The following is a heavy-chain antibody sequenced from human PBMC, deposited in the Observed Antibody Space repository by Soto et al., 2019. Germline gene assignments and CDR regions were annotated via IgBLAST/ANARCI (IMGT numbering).Heavy chain of an antibody. D-gene: IGHD3-10*01. J-gene: IGHJ4*02. CDR2: ISGYNGDT. Sequence: QVQLVQSGAEVKKPGASVRVSCKAFDYTFTNFGISWVRQAAGRGLEWMGWISGYNGDTTYAQKYQGRANMSTITFMTTAYLQLMRLTSDDTAVYYCAMDLQSLWFEELKKGVDDWGQGTLVTVSS. CDR1: DYTFTNFG. V-gene: IGHV1-18*01. CDR3: AMDLQSLWFEELKKGVDD.